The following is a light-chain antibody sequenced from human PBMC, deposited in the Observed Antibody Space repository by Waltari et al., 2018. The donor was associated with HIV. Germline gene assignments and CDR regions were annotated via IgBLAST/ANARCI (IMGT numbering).Light chain of an antibody. CDR1: KLGDKY. CDR3: QAWDSSTGVV. V-gene: IGLV3-1*01. J-gene: IGLJ3*02. CDR2: QDT. Sequence: SYELTQPPSGSVSPGQTASITCSGEKLGDKYVCWYQQKPGQSPVLVIYQDTKRPSGIPGRFSGSNSGNTATLTISGTQPMDEADYYCQAWDSSTGVVFGGGTKLTVL.